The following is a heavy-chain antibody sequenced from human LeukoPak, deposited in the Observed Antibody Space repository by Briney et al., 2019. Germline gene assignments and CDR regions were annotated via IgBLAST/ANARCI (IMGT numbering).Heavy chain of an antibody. CDR2: IYYSGST. CDR1: GGSISSYY. Sequence: SETLSLTCTVSGGSISSYYWSWIRQPPGKGLEWIGYIYYSGSTNYNPSLKSRVTISVDTSKNQFSLKLSSVTAADTAVYYCARHSGGIVVVTFFDYWGQGTLVTVSS. CDR3: ARHSGGIVVVTFFDY. D-gene: IGHD3-22*01. V-gene: IGHV4-59*08. J-gene: IGHJ4*02.